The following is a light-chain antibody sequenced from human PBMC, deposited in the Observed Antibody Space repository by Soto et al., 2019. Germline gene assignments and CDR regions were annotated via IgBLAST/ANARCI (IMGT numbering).Light chain of an antibody. CDR2: WAS. CDR3: QQYYSTPRT. V-gene: IGKV4-1*01. CDR1: QSVLYSSNNKNY. Sequence: DIVMTQSPDSLAVSLGERATINCKSSQSVLYSSNNKNYLAWYQQKPGQPPKLLIYWASTRESGVPDRFSGSGSGTDSTLTISSLQAEDVAVDYCQQYYSTPRTFGQGTKVEIK. J-gene: IGKJ1*01.